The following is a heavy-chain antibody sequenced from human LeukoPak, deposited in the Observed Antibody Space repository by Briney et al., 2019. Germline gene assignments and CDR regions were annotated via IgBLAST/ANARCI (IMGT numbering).Heavy chain of an antibody. J-gene: IGHJ5*02. Sequence: ASVKVSCKASGYTFTSYGISWVRQAPGQGLEWMGWISAYNGNTNYAQKLQGRVTMTTDTSTSTAYMELSSLRSEDTAVYYCARLGPHYGGNPDNWFDPWGQGTLVTVSS. D-gene: IGHD4-23*01. V-gene: IGHV1-18*01. CDR2: ISAYNGNT. CDR1: GYTFTSYG. CDR3: ARLGPHYGGNPDNWFDP.